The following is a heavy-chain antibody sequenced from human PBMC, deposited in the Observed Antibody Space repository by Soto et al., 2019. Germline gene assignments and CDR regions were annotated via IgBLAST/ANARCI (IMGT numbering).Heavy chain of an antibody. Sequence: SQTLSLTCAISGDSVSSNSAAWNWIRQSPSRGLXXLXXTXXXXXWXXXYAVSVKSRITINPDTSKNQFSLQLNSVTPEDTAVYYCARGEPFDYWGQGTLVTVSS. J-gene: IGHJ4*02. D-gene: IGHD1-1*01. CDR3: ARGEPFDY. V-gene: IGHV6-1*01. CDR2: TXXXXXWXX. CDR1: GDSVSSNSAA.